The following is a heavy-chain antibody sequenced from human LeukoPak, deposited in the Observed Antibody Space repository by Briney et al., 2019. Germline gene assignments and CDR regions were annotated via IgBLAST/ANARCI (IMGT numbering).Heavy chain of an antibody. V-gene: IGHV3-21*01. Sequence: GGSLRLSCAASGFTFSSYSMNWVRQAPGKGLEWVSSISSNSHYIYYADSLRGRFTISRDNAKNSLCLQMNSLRAEDTAVYYCARDVSRISDYWGQGTLVTVSS. CDR2: ISSNSHYI. CDR1: GFTFSSYS. J-gene: IGHJ4*02. CDR3: ARDVSRISDY. D-gene: IGHD2-15*01.